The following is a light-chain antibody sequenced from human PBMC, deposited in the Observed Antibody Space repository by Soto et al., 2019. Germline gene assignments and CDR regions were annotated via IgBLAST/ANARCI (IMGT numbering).Light chain of an antibody. V-gene: IGKV3-20*01. CDR2: DAS. Sequence: EIVLTQSPATLSLSPGERATLSCRASQSVRSYLAWYQQKPGQAPRLLIYDASSRATGIPDRFSGSGSGTDFTLTISRLEAEDFAVYYCQQSSSSPITFGQGTRLRL. CDR1: QSVRSY. J-gene: IGKJ5*01. CDR3: QQSSSSPIT.